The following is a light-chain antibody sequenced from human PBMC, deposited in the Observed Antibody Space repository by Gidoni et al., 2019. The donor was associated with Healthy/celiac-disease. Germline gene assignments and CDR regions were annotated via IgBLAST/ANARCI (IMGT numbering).Light chain of an antibody. Sequence: QSALTQPPSASGSPGQSVTISCTGTSSDVGGYNYVSWYQQHPGKAPKLMIDEVSKRPSGVPDRFSGSKSGNTASLTVSGLQAEDEADYYCSSYAGSNKVVFGGGTKLTVL. CDR3: SSYAGSNKVV. CDR2: EVS. J-gene: IGLJ2*01. V-gene: IGLV2-8*01. CDR1: SSDVGGYNY.